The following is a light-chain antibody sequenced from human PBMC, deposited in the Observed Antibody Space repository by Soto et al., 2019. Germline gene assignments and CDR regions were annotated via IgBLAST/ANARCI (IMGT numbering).Light chain of an antibody. CDR1: RSLLFGGKNTY. J-gene: IGKJ2*01. CDR3: MQGTHWPVT. V-gene: IGKV2-30*01. CDR2: NGS. Sequence: VLMTQSPRSLPVTLGQPASISGTSSRSLLFGGKNTYLTWFQQRPGQSPRRLIYNGSVRDSGVPDRVSGSGSDTDFTLTSSRVEAEYVGLYFGMQGTHWPVTFGHGTRLESK.